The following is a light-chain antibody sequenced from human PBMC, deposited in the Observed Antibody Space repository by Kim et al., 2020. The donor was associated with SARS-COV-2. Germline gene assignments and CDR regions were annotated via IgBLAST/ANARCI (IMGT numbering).Light chain of an antibody. CDR2: DVT. V-gene: IGLV2-14*03. J-gene: IGLJ3*02. Sequence: GQSITISCTGTSSDVVCYNYVSWYQQHPGKVPKLMIFDVTVRPSGVSNRFSGSKSGSTASLTISGLQTEDEADYFCSSYTDNTPLVFGGGTQLTVL. CDR1: SSDVVCYNY. CDR3: SSYTDNTPLV.